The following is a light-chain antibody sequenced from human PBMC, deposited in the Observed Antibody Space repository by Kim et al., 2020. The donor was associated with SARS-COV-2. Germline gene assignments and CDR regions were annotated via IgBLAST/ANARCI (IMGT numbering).Light chain of an antibody. CDR2: AAS. Sequence: IQMTQSPSSLAASVGDRVTIACRASQSIGTRLNWYQQRPVKAPKLLIYAASTLQSGVPSRFSGTGSGTDFALTISSLQPEDFATCFCQQSYITPFTFGPGTKVDIK. V-gene: IGKV1-39*01. CDR3: QQSYITPFT. CDR1: QSIGTR. J-gene: IGKJ3*01.